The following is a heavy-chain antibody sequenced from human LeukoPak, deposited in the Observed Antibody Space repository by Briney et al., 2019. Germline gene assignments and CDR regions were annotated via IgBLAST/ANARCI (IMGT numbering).Heavy chain of an antibody. CDR2: IYYSGST. D-gene: IGHD3-16*01. CDR1: GGSISSSSYC. Sequence: SETLSLTCTVSGGSISSSSYCWGWIRQPPGKGLEWIGSIYYSGSTYYNPSLKSRVTISVDTSKNQFSLKLSSVTAADTAVYYCARSRVWGTRLNWFDPWGQGTLVTVSS. J-gene: IGHJ5*02. CDR3: ARSRVWGTRLNWFDP. V-gene: IGHV4-39*01.